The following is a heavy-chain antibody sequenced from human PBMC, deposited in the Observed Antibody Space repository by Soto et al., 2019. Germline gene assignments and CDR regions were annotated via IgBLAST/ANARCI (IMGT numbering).Heavy chain of an antibody. D-gene: IGHD3-9*01. V-gene: IGHV3-30-3*01. Sequence: GGSLRLSCAASGFTFSSYAMHWVRQAPGKGLEWVAVISYDGSNKYYADSVKGRFTISRDNSKNTLYLQMNSLRAEDTAVYYCARDLTGSIDYWGQGTLVTVSS. J-gene: IGHJ4*02. CDR3: ARDLTGSIDY. CDR1: GFTFSSYA. CDR2: ISYDGSNK.